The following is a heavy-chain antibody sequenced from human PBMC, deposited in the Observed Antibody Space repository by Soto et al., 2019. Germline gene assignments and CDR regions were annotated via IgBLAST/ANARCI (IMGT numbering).Heavy chain of an antibody. V-gene: IGHV3-21*01. CDR3: ARVVDYYDPYYYYGMDV. D-gene: IGHD3-22*01. CDR2: ICSSISYI. CDR1: GFTFNSYS. J-gene: IGHJ6*02. Sequence: AGSLRLSCAASGFTFNSYSMNWVRQAPRKGREWVSSICSSISYIYYADSVKGRFTISRDNAKNSLYLQMNCLRAEDTAVYYCARVVDYYDPYYYYGMDVWGQGTSVTVSS.